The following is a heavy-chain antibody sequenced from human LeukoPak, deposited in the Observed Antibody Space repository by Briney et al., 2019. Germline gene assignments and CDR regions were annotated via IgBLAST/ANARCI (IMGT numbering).Heavy chain of an antibody. CDR2: IYPGDSDT. D-gene: IGHD6-13*01. Sequence: GESLKISCKGSGYSFTSYWIGWVRQMPGKGLEWMGIIYPGDSDTRYSPSFQGQVTISADKSISTAYLQWSSLKASDTAMHYCARLLNPIAARPYYYYYGMDVWGQGTTVTVSS. CDR3: ARLLNPIAARPYYYYYGMDV. J-gene: IGHJ6*02. CDR1: GYSFTSYW. V-gene: IGHV5-51*01.